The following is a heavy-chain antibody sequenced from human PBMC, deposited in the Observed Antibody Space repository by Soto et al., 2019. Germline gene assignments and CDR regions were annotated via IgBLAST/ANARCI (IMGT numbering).Heavy chain of an antibody. Sequence: EVQLVESGGGLVQPGGSLKLSCAASGFTFSGSAMHWVRQASGKGLEWIGRIRSKTNNYATAYAASLKGRFTTSRDDSKNTAYLQMNSLKTEDTAVYYCTRRPTYYYGSDNDYWGQGTLVTVSS. D-gene: IGHD3-10*01. J-gene: IGHJ4*02. CDR1: GFTFSGSA. CDR2: IRSKTNNYAT. V-gene: IGHV3-73*02. CDR3: TRRPTYYYGSDNDY.